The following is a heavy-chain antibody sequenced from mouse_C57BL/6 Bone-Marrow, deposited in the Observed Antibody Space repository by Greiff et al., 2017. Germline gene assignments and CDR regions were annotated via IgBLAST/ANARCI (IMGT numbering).Heavy chain of an antibody. D-gene: IGHD2-3*01. Sequence: QVQLQQPGAELVKPGASVKLSCKASGYTFTSYWMHWVKQRPGQGLEWIGMIHPNSGSTNYNEKFKSKATLTVDKSSSTAYMQLSSLTSEDSAVYYCARESGWLLRLAYWGQGTTLTVSS. CDR1: GYTFTSYW. CDR2: IHPNSGST. J-gene: IGHJ2*01. V-gene: IGHV1-64*01. CDR3: ARESGWLLRLAY.